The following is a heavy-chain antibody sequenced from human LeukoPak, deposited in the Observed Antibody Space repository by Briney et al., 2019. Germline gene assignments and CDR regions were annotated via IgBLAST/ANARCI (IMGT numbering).Heavy chain of an antibody. J-gene: IGHJ4*02. Sequence: PGGSLRLSCAASGFTFSSYGMHWVRQAPGKGLEWVAVIWYDGSNKYYADSVKGRFTISRDNSKNTLYLQMNSLRAEDTAVYYCARDFGSYRYITYYSDYWGQGTLVTVSS. V-gene: IGHV3-33*01. CDR1: GFTFSSYG. CDR3: ARDFGSYRYITYYSDY. D-gene: IGHD3-16*02. CDR2: IWYDGSNK.